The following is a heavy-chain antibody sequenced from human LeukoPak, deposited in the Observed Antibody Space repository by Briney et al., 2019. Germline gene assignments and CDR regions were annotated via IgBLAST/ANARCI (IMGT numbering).Heavy chain of an antibody. Sequence: GGSLRLSCAASGFTFSSYAMSWVRQAPGKGLEWVSAISGRDDSTYYADSVKGRFTFSRDNSKNTLYLQMNSLTAEDTAVYYCAKLVAVAGRNYWGQGTLVTVSS. CDR2: ISGRDDST. CDR3: AKLVAVAGRNY. D-gene: IGHD6-19*01. J-gene: IGHJ4*02. CDR1: GFTFSSYA. V-gene: IGHV3-23*01.